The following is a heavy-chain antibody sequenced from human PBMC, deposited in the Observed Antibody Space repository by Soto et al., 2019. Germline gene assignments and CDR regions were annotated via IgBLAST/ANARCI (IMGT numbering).Heavy chain of an antibody. V-gene: IGHV4-38-2*02. D-gene: IGHD1-1*01. CDR2: VYRGGRT. CDR3: ARDPRTTGTIGGWFDP. J-gene: IGHJ5*02. CDR1: GYSISSGCY. Sequence: PSETLSLTCAVSGYSISSGCYWGWVRQPPGKGLEWIGSVYRGGRTSYNPSLKSRVTISVDTSKNQFSLSLTSVTAADTAVYSCARDPRTTGTIGGWFDPWGQGT.